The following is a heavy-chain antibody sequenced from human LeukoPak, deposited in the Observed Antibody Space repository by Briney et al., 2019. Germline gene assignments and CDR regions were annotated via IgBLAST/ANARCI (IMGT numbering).Heavy chain of an antibody. CDR1: GFTFSSYE. CDR2: ISSSGSTI. D-gene: IGHD3-22*01. Sequence: GGSPRLSCAASGFTFSSYEMNWVRQAPGKGLEWVSYISSSGSTIYYADSVKGRFTISRDNAKNSLYLQMNSLRAEDTAVYYCARVRSRNYYDTWLDPWGQGTLVTVSS. V-gene: IGHV3-48*03. CDR3: ARVRSRNYYDTWLDP. J-gene: IGHJ5*02.